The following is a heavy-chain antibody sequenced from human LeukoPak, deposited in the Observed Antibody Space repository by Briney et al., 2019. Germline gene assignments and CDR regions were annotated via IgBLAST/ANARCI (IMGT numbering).Heavy chain of an antibody. J-gene: IGHJ3*02. Sequence: PGRSLRLSCTASGFTFGDYAMSWFRQAPGKGLEWVGFIRSKAYGGTTEYAASVKGRFTISRDDSKSIAYLQMNSLKTEDTAVYYCTRGVLWFGESELLVEAFDIWGQGTMVTVSS. V-gene: IGHV3-49*03. CDR3: TRGVLWFGESELLVEAFDI. D-gene: IGHD3-10*01. CDR1: GFTFGDYA. CDR2: IRSKAYGGTT.